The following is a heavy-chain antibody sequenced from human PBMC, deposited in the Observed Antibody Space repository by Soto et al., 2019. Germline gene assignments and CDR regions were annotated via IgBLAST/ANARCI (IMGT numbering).Heavy chain of an antibody. Sequence: QVQLVRSGAEVKKPGASVKVSCKASGYSFKRYAMHWVRQAPGQRLEWMGWINAGNGNTKYSQKFQGRVTITRDTSASTAYMELSSLRSEDTAVYYCARDHYYGSGTYNYFDYWGQGTLVTVSS. V-gene: IGHV1-3*01. CDR3: ARDHYYGSGTYNYFDY. CDR1: GYSFKRYA. D-gene: IGHD3-10*01. CDR2: INAGNGNT. J-gene: IGHJ4*02.